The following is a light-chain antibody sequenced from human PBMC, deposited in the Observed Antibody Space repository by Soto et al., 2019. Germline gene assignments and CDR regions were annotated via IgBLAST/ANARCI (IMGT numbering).Light chain of an antibody. Sequence: EIVLTQSPATLSLSPGERATLSCRASQSVSSYLAWYQKKPGQAPRLLIYDASNRATDIPARLSASGSGTDFTLTLSSLEPEDFAVYYCQQRSNWPPFTFGPGTKVDIK. CDR1: QSVSSY. CDR2: DAS. J-gene: IGKJ3*01. CDR3: QQRSNWPPFT. V-gene: IGKV3-11*01.